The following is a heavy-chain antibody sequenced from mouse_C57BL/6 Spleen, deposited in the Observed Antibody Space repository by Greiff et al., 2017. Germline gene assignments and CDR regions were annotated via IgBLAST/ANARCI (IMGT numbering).Heavy chain of an antibody. CDR2: INPSNGGT. V-gene: IGHV1-22*01. J-gene: IGHJ4*01. D-gene: IGHD1-1*01. Sequence: EVQLQQSGPELVKPGASVKMSCKASGYTFTDYNMHWVKQSHGKSLEWIGYINPSNGGTSYNQKFKGKATLTVNKSSSTAYMELRSLTSEDSAVYYCARELLRSYAMDYWGQGTSVTVSS. CDR1: GYTFTDYN. CDR3: ARELLRSYAMDY.